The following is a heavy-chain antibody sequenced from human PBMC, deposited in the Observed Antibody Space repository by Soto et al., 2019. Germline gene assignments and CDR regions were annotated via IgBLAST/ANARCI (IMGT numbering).Heavy chain of an antibody. CDR1: GGTFSSYA. CDR3: AREREQLVWQYYFDY. J-gene: IGHJ4*02. Sequence: SVKVSCKASGGTFSSYAISWVRQAPGQGLEWMGGIIPIFGTANYAQKFQGRVTITADESTSTAYMELSSLRSEDTAVYYCAREREQLVWQYYFDYWGQGTLVTVSS. D-gene: IGHD6-6*01. V-gene: IGHV1-69*13. CDR2: IIPIFGTA.